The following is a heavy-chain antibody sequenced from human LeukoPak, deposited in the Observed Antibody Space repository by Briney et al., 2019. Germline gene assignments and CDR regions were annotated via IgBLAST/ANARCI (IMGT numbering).Heavy chain of an antibody. CDR2: ISYDGSNK. J-gene: IGHJ4*02. Sequence: GGSLRLSCAASGFTFSSYGMHWVRQAPGKGLEWVAVISYDGSNKYYADSVKGRFTISRDNSKNTLYLQMNSLKTEDTAVYYCTTEYYYDSSGYYYGDFDYWGQGTLVTVSS. CDR1: GFTFSSYG. V-gene: IGHV3-30*03. D-gene: IGHD3-22*01. CDR3: TTEYYYDSSGYYYGDFDY.